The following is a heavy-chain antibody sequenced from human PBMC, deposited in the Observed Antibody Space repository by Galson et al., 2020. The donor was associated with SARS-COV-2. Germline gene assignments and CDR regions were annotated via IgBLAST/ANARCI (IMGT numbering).Heavy chain of an antibody. D-gene: IGHD3-10*01. V-gene: IGHV3-20*04. CDR1: GFRFDDYG. J-gene: IGHJ6*02. Sequence: GGSLRLSCAASGFRFDDYGMRWVRQAPGKGLEWVSGISWNGGSTAYVESVKGRFTISRDNAKNSLYLQMNSLRAEDTAFYYCAKEMAVAGNYGMGVWGQGTTVTVSS. CDR2: ISWNGGST. CDR3: AKEMAVAGNYGMGV.